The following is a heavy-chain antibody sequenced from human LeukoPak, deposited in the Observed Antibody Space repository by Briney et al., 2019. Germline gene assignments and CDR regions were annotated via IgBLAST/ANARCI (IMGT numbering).Heavy chain of an antibody. CDR3: ARQGRAYSGSYSVDY. J-gene: IGHJ4*02. CDR1: GYSFTSYW. V-gene: IGHV5-51*01. Sequence: KGGESLKISCKGSGYSFTSYWIGWVRQMPGKGLEWMGIIYPGDSDTRYSPSFQGQVTISADKSISTAYLQWSSLKASDTAMYYCARQGRAYSGSYSVDYWGQGTLVTVSS. CDR2: IYPGDSDT. D-gene: IGHD1-26*01.